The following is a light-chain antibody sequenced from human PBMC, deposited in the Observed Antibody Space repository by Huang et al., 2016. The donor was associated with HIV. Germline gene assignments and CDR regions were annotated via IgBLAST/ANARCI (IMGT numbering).Light chain of an antibody. Sequence: DIVMTQSPDSLAVSLGERATINCKSSQSVLYSSNNKNYLAWYQQKPGQPPKLLIYGASTRESGVPDRFSGSGSGTDFTLTISSLQAEDVAVYYCQQYYSTPPLFGQGTKLEIK. CDR3: QQYYSTPPL. CDR2: GAS. CDR1: QSVLYSSNNKNY. V-gene: IGKV4-1*01. J-gene: IGKJ2*01.